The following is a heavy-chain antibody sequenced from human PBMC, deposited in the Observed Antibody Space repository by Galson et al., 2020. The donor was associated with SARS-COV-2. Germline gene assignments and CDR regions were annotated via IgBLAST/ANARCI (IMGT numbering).Heavy chain of an antibody. D-gene: IGHD2-2*01. CDR1: GFTFSNYS. V-gene: IGHV3-48*01. Sequence: GESLKISCAVSGFTFSNYSMNWVRQAPGKGLEWVSYISSTRNTIYYADSVKGRFTISRDNAKNSLYLQMNSLRAEDTAVYYCASYCSSSSCYKGANDYWGQGTLVTVSS. CDR2: ISSTRNTI. CDR3: ASYCSSSSCYKGANDY. J-gene: IGHJ4*02.